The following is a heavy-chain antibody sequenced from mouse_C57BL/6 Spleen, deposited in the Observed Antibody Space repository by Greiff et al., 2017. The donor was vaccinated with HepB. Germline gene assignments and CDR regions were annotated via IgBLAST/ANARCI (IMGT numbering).Heavy chain of an antibody. D-gene: IGHD2-10*01. CDR3: ARSLLLSFDY. CDR1: GYTFTSYW. V-gene: IGHV1-69*01. CDR2: IDPSDSYT. J-gene: IGHJ4*01. Sequence: QVQLKQPGAELVMPGASVKLSCKASGYTFTSYWMHWVKQRPGQGLEWIGEIDPSDSYTNYNQKFKGKSTLTVDKSSSTAYMQLSSLTSEDSAVYYCARSLLLSFDYWGQGTSVTVSS.